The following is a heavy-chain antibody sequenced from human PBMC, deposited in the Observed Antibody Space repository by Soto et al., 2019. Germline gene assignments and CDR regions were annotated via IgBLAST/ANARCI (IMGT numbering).Heavy chain of an antibody. CDR3: ERGGVPAATLGAFDI. J-gene: IGHJ3*02. CDR2: IIPIFGTA. D-gene: IGHD2-2*01. CDR1: GGTFSSYA. V-gene: IGHV1-69*13. Sequence: ASVKVSCKASGGTFSSYAISWVRQAPGQGLEWMGGIIPIFGTASYAQKFQGRVTITADESTSTAYMELSSLRSEDTAVYYCERGGVPAATLGAFDIWGQGTMVTVSS.